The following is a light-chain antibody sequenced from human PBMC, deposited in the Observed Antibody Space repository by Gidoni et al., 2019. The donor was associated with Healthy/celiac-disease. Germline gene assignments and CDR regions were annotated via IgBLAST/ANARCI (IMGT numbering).Light chain of an antibody. CDR1: QSISSY. CDR2: AAS. V-gene: IGKV1-39*01. CDR3: QQSYSTRRT. J-gene: IGKJ1*01. Sequence: DIQMTQSPSSLSASVGERVTITCRASQSISSYLNWYQQKPGKAPKLLIDAASSLQSGVPSRFSGSGSGTDFTLTISSLQPEDFATYYCQQSYSTRRTFGQGTKVEIK.